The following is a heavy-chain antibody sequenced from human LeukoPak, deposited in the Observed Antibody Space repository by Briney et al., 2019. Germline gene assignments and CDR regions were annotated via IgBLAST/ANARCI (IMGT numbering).Heavy chain of an antibody. CDR2: IYYSGST. V-gene: IGHV4-39*07. J-gene: IGHJ4*02. D-gene: IGHD1-26*01. CDR3: ARRGRYSGTAGLDY. CDR1: GGSISSYY. Sequence: SETLSLTCTVSGGSISSYYGSWIRQPPGKGLECIGSIYYSGSTYYNPSLKSRVTISVDTSKNQFSLKLSSVTAADTAVHYCARRGRYSGTAGLDYWGQGTLVTVSS.